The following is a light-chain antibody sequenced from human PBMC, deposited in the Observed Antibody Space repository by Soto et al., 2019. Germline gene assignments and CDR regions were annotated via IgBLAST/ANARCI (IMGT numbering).Light chain of an antibody. J-gene: IGKJ4*01. Sequence: DIQMTQSPSTLSASVGDRVTITCRASQSISTGLAWYQQKPGKAPKLLIYKASNLEDGVPSRFSGSGYGTEFTITISSLQPDDFATYYCQQYNTYPLTFGGGTTVEIK. CDR3: QQYNTYPLT. V-gene: IGKV1-5*03. CDR1: QSISTG. CDR2: KAS.